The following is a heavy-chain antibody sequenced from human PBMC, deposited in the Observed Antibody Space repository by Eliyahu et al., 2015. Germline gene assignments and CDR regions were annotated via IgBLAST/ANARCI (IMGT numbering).Heavy chain of an antibody. Sequence: QVQLQQWGAGLLKPSETLSLTCAVYGGSFSGYYWXWXRQPPGKGLEWIGEINHSGSTNYNPSLKSRVTISVDTSKNQFSLKLSSVTAADTAVYYCARGRGSSWYGYYYGMDVWGQGTTVTVSS. D-gene: IGHD6-13*01. CDR1: GGSFSGYY. J-gene: IGHJ6*02. V-gene: IGHV4-34*01. CDR2: INHSGST. CDR3: ARGRGSSWYGYYYGMDV.